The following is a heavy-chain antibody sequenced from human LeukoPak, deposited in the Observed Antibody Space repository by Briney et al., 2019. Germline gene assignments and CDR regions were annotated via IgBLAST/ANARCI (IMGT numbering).Heavy chain of an antibody. J-gene: IGHJ4*02. CDR1: GFTFSNSW. CDR3: ATSSDAPGNY. CDR2: IKQDGSVK. Sequence: GGSLRLSCVVSGFTFSNSWMSWVRQAPGKGLEWVANIKQDGSVKYYVGSVKGRFTISRGSAENSVYLQMNSLRAEDTAVYYCATSSDAPGNYWGQGTLVTVSS. V-gene: IGHV3-7*01. D-gene: IGHD2-2*01.